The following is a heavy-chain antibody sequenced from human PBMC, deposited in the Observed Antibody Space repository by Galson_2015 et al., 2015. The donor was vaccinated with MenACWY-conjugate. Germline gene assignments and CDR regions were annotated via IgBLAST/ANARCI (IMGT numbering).Heavy chain of an antibody. J-gene: IGHJ4*02. CDR2: IYYSGSS. V-gene: IGHV4-61*01. D-gene: IGHD2-21*01. CDR1: GGSVSSGSYY. CDR3: ARGSIVVLDFDY. Sequence: SETLSLTCTVSGGSVSSGSYYWSWIRQPPGKGLEWIGYIYYSGSSNYNPSLKSRVTISVDTSKNQFSLKLSSVTAADTAVYYCARGSIVVLDFDYWGQGTLVTVSS.